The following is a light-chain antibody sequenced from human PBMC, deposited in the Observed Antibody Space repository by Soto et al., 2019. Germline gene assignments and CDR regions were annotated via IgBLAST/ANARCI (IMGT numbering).Light chain of an antibody. CDR2: RVS. CDR1: KSLVYSDGNTH. CDR3: TQGTHWPRT. Sequence: DVVLTQSPLSLPVNFGQPASISCRSSKSLVYSDGNTHLSWFHQRPGQSPRRLIYRVSIRDSGVTDRFSGSRSSTDFTLEISRVEAEDVGIYFCTQGTHWPRTFGQGTKVEVK. V-gene: IGKV2-30*01. J-gene: IGKJ1*01.